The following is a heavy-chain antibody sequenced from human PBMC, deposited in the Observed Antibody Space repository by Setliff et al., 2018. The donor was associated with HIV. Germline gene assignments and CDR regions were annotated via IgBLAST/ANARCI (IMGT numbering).Heavy chain of an antibody. D-gene: IGHD3-22*01. J-gene: IGHJ4*02. CDR1: GDSISSYF. V-gene: IGHV4-4*09. Sequence: PSETLSLTCTVSGDSISSYFWSWIRQSPGKGLEWIGFRSTTGSTNYNPSLRSRVTISVDTSKNQFSLMLNSVTAADTAVYYCARVGFDRSGYYRPFDYWGQGTL. CDR2: RSTTGST. CDR3: ARVGFDRSGYYRPFDY.